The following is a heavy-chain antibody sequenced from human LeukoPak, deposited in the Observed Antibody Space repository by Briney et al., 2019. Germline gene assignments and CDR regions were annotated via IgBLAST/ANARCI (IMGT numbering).Heavy chain of an antibody. Sequence: SETLSLTCTVSGYSINSGYYWGWIRQPPGKGLEWLGNIYHSGNTYYNPSLKSRVTISVDTSKNQFSLKLSSVTAADTAVYYCARDGHCGGDCYAYWYFDLWGRGTLVTVSS. CDR1: GYSINSGYY. CDR2: IYHSGNT. D-gene: IGHD2-21*02. CDR3: ARDGHCGGDCYAYWYFDL. V-gene: IGHV4-38-2*02. J-gene: IGHJ2*01.